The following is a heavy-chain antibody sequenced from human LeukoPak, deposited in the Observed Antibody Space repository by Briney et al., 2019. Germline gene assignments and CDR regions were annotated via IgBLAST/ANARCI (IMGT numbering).Heavy chain of an antibody. Sequence: GGSLRLSCAASGFTFSSYAMSWVRQAPGKGLEWVSSISGSGGSTYYADSVGGRFTISRDNSKNTLYLQMNSLRAEDTAVYYCARGRIAVALKGPLDYWGQGTLVTVSS. CDR2: ISGSGGST. CDR3: ARGRIAVALKGPLDY. V-gene: IGHV3-23*01. D-gene: IGHD6-19*01. CDR1: GFTFSSYA. J-gene: IGHJ4*02.